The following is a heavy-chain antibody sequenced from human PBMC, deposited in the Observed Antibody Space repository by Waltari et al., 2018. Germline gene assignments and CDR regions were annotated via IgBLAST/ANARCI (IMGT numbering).Heavy chain of an antibody. CDR2: IYTSVST. D-gene: IGHD6-19*01. CDR3: AREPRIAVAGRWFDP. CDR1: GGSISSYY. Sequence: QVQLQESGPGLVKPSETLSLTCTVSGGSISSYYWSWIRQPAAKGLEWIGRIYTSVSTNYNPSLKSRVTMSVDTSKSQFSLKLSSVTAADTAVYYCAREPRIAVAGRWFDPWGQGTLVTVSS. J-gene: IGHJ5*02. V-gene: IGHV4-4*07.